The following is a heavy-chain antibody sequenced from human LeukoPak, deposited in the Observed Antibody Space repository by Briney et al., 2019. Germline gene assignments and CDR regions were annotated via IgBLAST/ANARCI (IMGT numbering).Heavy chain of an antibody. CDR3: ARDRGSSTFDY. CDR2: INEDGCEI. J-gene: IGHJ4*02. CDR1: AFTFSNYW. Sequence: GGSLRLSCAASAFTFSNYWMSWVRQAPGQGREWVANINEDGCEINYVESVKCRLTISRDNAKNSLYLQMNSLRVDHTAVYYCARDRGSSTFDYWGQGTLVTVSS. V-gene: IGHV3-7*01. D-gene: IGHD3-10*01.